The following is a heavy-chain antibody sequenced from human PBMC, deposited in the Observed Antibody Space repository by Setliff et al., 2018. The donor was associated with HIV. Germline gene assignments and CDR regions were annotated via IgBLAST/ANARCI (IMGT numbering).Heavy chain of an antibody. J-gene: IGHJ6*03. CDR2: IYYSGST. CDR1: GGSISSYY. V-gene: IGHV4-59*01. CDR3: ARDSVVRGVMVGMDV. D-gene: IGHD3-10*01. Sequence: ETLSLTCTVSGGSISSYYWSWIRQPPGKGLEWIGDIYYSGSTNYNPSLKSRVTISVDTSKNQFSLKLSSVTAADTAVYYCARDSVVRGVMVGMDVWGKGATVTVSS.